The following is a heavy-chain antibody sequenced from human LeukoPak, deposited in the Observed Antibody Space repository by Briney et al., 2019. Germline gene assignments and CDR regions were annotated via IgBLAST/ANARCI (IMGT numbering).Heavy chain of an antibody. Sequence: GASVKVSCKVSGYTLTELSMHWVRQAPGKGLEWMGGFDPEDGETIYAQKFQGRVTMTEDTSTDTAYMELSSLRSEDTAVCYCATYYDFWSGYYSSRSFDYWGQGTLVTVSS. CDR3: ATYYDFWSGYYSSRSFDY. CDR2: FDPEDGET. CDR1: GYTLTELS. D-gene: IGHD3-3*01. J-gene: IGHJ4*02. V-gene: IGHV1-24*01.